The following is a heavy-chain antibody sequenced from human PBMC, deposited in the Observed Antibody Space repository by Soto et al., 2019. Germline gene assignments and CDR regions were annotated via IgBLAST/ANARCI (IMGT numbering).Heavy chain of an antibody. J-gene: IGHJ4*02. V-gene: IGHV4-59*08. CDR1: GGSISSYY. Sequence: SETLSLTCTVSGGSISSYYWSWIRQPPGKGLEWIGYIYYSGSTNYNPSLKSRVTISVDTSKNQFSLKLSSVTAADTAVYYCARQASSSGYYAYYFDYWGQGTLVTVSS. D-gene: IGHD3-22*01. CDR3: ARQASSSGYYAYYFDY. CDR2: IYYSGST.